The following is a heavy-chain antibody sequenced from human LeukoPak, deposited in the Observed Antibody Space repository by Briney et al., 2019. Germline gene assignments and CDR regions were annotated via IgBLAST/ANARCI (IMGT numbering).Heavy chain of an antibody. J-gene: IGHJ4*02. CDR1: GYTLTELS. V-gene: IGHV1-24*01. D-gene: IGHD1-26*01. Sequence: ASVKVSCKVSGYTLTELSMHWVQQAPGKGLEWMGGFDPEDGETIYAQKFLGRVTMTEDTSTDTAYMELSSLRSEDTAVYYCATGIVGVYYFDYWGQGTLVTVSS. CDR3: ATGIVGVYYFDY. CDR2: FDPEDGET.